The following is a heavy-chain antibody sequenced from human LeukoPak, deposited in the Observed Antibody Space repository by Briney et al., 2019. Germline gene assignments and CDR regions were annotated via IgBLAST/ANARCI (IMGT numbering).Heavy chain of an antibody. CDR2: IIPISGTT. CDR1: GGTLNSYV. Sequence: SVKVSCKASGGTLNSYVISWVRQAPGQGLEWMGGIIPISGTTNYAQKFQGRVTMTRDMSTSTVYMELSSLRSEDTAVYYCARALPHRRLMDTTMEQHWFDPWGQGTLVTVSS. J-gene: IGHJ5*02. V-gene: IGHV1-69*05. D-gene: IGHD5-18*01. CDR3: ARALPHRRLMDTTMEQHWFDP.